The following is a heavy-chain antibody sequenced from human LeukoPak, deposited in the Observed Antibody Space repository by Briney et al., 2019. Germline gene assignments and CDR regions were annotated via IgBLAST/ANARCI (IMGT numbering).Heavy chain of an antibody. CDR3: SRVLMATHYFDY. CDR1: GFTFSSYS. CDR2: ISSSSSYI. J-gene: IGHJ4*02. D-gene: IGHD5-12*01. V-gene: IGHV3-21*01. Sequence: GGSLRLSCAASGFTFSSYSMNWVRQAPGKGLEWVSSISSSSSYIYYADSVKGRFTISRDNAKNSLYLQVNSLRAEDTAVYYCSRVLMATHYFDYWGQGILVTVSS.